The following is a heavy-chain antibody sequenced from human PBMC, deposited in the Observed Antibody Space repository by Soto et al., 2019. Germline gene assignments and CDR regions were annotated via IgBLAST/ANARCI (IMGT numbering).Heavy chain of an antibody. CDR2: IYYSGST. J-gene: IGHJ4*02. V-gene: IGHV4-39*01. Sequence: QLQLQESGPGLVKPSETLSLTCTVSGGSISSSSYYWGWIRQPPGKGLEWIGSIYYSGSTYYNPSLKSRVTISVDTSKNQFSLKLSSVTAADTAVYYCARHPRPRGIFGVVEGSDYWGQGTLVTVSS. D-gene: IGHD3-3*01. CDR3: ARHPRPRGIFGVVEGSDY. CDR1: GGSISSSSYY.